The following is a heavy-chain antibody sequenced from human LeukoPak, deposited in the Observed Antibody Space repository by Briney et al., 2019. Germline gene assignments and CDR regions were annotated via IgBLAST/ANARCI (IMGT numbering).Heavy chain of an antibody. J-gene: IGHJ3*02. V-gene: IGHV4-38-2*02. CDR3: ARRAVLRYFDWLFPDAFDI. D-gene: IGHD3-9*01. CDR2: IYHSGST. CDR1: GYSISSGYY. Sequence: SETLSLTCTVSGYSISSGYYWGWIRQPPGKGLEWIGSIYHSGSTYYNPSLKSRVTISVDTSKNQFSLKLSSVTAADTAVYYCARRAVLRYFDWLFPDAFDIWGQGTMVTVSS.